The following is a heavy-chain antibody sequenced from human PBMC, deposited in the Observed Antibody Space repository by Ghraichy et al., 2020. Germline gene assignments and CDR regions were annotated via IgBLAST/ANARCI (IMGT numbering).Heavy chain of an antibody. CDR1: GDSMNNYY. J-gene: IGHJ4*02. Sequence: SQTLSLTCTVSGDSMNNYYWTWIRQPPGMGLEWIGFIYYSGSTNYNATLQSRLTMSVDTSKNQFSLRLTSVTAADTAVYYCARHSLLRPHYFDIWGQGALVTVPS. CDR2: IYYSGST. V-gene: IGHV4-59*08. CDR3: ARHSLLRPHYFDI.